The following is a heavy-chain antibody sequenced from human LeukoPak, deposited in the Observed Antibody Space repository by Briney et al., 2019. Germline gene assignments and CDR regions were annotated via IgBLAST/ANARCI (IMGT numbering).Heavy chain of an antibody. Sequence: GGSLRLSCAASGFTFSSYAMHWVRQAPGKGLEWVAVISYDGSNKYYADSVKGRFTISRDNSKNTLYLRMNSLRAEDTAVYYCARDEEDWYFQHWGQGTLVTVSS. D-gene: IGHD2-15*01. CDR1: GFTFSSYA. V-gene: IGHV3-30*04. J-gene: IGHJ1*01. CDR2: ISYDGSNK. CDR3: ARDEEDWYFQH.